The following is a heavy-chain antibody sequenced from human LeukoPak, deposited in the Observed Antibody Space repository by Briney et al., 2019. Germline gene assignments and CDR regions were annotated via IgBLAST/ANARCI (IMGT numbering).Heavy chain of an antibody. CDR1: GGSISSYY. CDR3: ARFLRRHDAFDI. Sequence: SETLSLTCTVSGGSISSYYWSWIRQPPGKGLEWIGYIYYSGSTNYNPSLKSRVTISVDTSKNQFSLKLSSLTAADTAVYYCARFLRRHDAFDIWGQGTMVTVSS. J-gene: IGHJ3*02. D-gene: IGHD2/OR15-2a*01. V-gene: IGHV4-59*01. CDR2: IYYSGST.